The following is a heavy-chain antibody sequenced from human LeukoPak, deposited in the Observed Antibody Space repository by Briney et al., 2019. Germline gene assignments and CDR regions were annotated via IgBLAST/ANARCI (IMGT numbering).Heavy chain of an antibody. V-gene: IGHV4-59*01. D-gene: IGHD3-22*01. CDR1: GGSISSYY. CDR3: ARQAAYYYDSSGYPHDY. J-gene: IGHJ4*02. CDR2: IYYSGST. Sequence: SETLSLTCTVSGGSISSYYWSWIRQPPGKGLEWIGYIYYSGSTNYNPSLKSRVTISVDTSKNQFSLKLSSVTAADTAVYYCARQAAYYYDSSGYPHDYWGQGTLVTVSS.